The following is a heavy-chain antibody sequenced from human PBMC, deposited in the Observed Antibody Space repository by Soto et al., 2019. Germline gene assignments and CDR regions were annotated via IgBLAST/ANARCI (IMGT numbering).Heavy chain of an antibody. CDR3: ARDPGGYQQNSVPNLNWFDP. Sequence: QVQLVESGGGVVQPGRSLRLSCAASGFTFSSYAMHWVRQAPGKGLEWVAVISYDGSNKYYADSVKGRFTISRDNSKNTLYLQMTSLRAEDTAVYHCARDPGGYQQNSVPNLNWFDPWCQGTLVTVSS. CDR1: GFTFSSYA. CDR2: ISYDGSNK. V-gene: IGHV3-30-3*01. D-gene: IGHD2-2*01. J-gene: IGHJ5*02.